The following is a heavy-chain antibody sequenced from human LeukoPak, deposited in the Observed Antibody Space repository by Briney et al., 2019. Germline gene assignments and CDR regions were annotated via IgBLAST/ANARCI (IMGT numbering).Heavy chain of an antibody. V-gene: IGHV3-21*01. Sequence: GGSLRLSCAASGLTFSNYNMNWVRQAPGKGLEWVSCISSSSTYIYYADSVKGRFTISRDNAKNSLYLQMNSLRAEDTAVYYCVTDGADYYDSTGYPIYFDYWGQGTLVTVSS. J-gene: IGHJ4*02. CDR1: GLTFSNYN. CDR3: VTDGADYYDSTGYPIYFDY. CDR2: ISSSSTYI. D-gene: IGHD3-22*01.